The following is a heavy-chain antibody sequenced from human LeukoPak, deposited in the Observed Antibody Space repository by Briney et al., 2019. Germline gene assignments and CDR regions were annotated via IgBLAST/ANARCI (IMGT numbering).Heavy chain of an antibody. V-gene: IGHV4-34*01. Sequence: SETLSLTCAVYGGSFSGYYWSWIRQPPGKGLEWIGEIKHSGSTNYNPSLKSRVTISVDTSKNQFSLKLSSVTAADTAVYYCARGRYGGPFDCWGQGTLVTVSS. J-gene: IGHJ4*02. D-gene: IGHD5-12*01. CDR2: IKHSGST. CDR1: GGSFSGYY. CDR3: ARGRYGGPFDC.